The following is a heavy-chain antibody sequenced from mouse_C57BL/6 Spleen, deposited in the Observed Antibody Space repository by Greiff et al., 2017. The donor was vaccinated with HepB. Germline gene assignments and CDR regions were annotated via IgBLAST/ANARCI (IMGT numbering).Heavy chain of an antibody. V-gene: IGHV1-72*01. J-gene: IGHJ4*01. CDR2: IDPNSGGT. CDR1: GYTFTSYW. CDR3: AKLQGPSYGSSGYYAMDY. Sequence: VQLQQPGAELVKPGASVKLSCKASGYTFTSYWMHWVKQRPGRGLEWIGRIDPNSGGTKYNEKFKSKATLTVDKPSSTAYMQLSSLTSEDSAVYDCAKLQGPSYGSSGYYAMDYWGQGTSVTVSS. D-gene: IGHD1-1*01.